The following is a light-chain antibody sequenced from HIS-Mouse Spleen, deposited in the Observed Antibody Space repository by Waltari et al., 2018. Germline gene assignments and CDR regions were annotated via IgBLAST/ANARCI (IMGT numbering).Light chain of an antibody. V-gene: IGKV3-20*01. J-gene: IGKJ2*01. CDR3: QQYGSSPMYT. CDR2: GAS. CDR1: QSVSSSY. Sequence: EIVLTQSPGTLSLSPGERATLSRRASQSVSSSYLAWYQQKPGQAPRLLIYGASSRATGIPERFSGSGSGTDFTLTISRLEPEDFAVYYCQQYGSSPMYTFGQGTKLEIK.